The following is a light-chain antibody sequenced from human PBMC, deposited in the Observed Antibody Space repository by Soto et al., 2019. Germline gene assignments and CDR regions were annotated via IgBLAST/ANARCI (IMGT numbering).Light chain of an antibody. CDR1: TSDIGAYKF. V-gene: IGLV2-14*01. CDR3: TSYTPSSRL. J-gene: IGLJ3*02. CDR2: EVS. Sequence: QSVLTQPVSVSGSPGQTITISCTGSTSDIGAYKFVSWYQQHPGKAPRLIIYEVSVRPSGISNRFSGSKSGNTASLSISGLQDDDEAHYYCTSYTPSSRLFGGGTKVTVL.